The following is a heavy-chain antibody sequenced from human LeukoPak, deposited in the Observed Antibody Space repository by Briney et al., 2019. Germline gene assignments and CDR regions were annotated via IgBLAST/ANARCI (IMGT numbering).Heavy chain of an antibody. V-gene: IGHV5-10-1*01. CDR3: ARQIYYFDSSGQGWFDP. CDR2: IDPNDGYT. CDR1: GSTFSSYW. D-gene: IGHD3-22*01. Sequence: GESLQISCKGSGSTFSSYWITCGRQKPGKGLEWMGKIDPNDGYTQYSPSFEGHVSFSADKSNSTASLQWSSLKASDTAMYYCARQIYYFDSSGQGWFDPWGQGTLVAVSS. J-gene: IGHJ5*02.